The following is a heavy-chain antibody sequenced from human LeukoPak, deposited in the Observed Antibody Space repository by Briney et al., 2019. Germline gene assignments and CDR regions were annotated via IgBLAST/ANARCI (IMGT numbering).Heavy chain of an antibody. CDR1: GYTFTSYA. CDR2: ISAYNGNT. V-gene: IGHV1-18*01. CDR3: ARGYDFWSGYYTGEDFDY. D-gene: IGHD3-3*01. Sequence: ASVKVSCKASGYTFTSYAMHWVRQAPGQRLEWMGWISAYNGNTNYAQKLQGRVTMTTDTSTSTAYMELRSLRSDDTAVYYCARGYDFWSGYYTGEDFDYWGQGTLVTVSS. J-gene: IGHJ4*02.